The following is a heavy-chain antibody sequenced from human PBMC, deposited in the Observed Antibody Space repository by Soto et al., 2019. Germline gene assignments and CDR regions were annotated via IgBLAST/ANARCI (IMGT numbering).Heavy chain of an antibody. CDR3: TKDREFTYYDLWSGYYAFDS. Sequence: EVHLLESGGGLVLPGVSLRLSCAGSGFTFSSYAMSWVRQAPGKGLEWVSAISSVGGSTYYADSVKGRFIISRDNSENTLYLQVNSLRAEDTAIYYCTKDREFTYYDLWSGYYAFDSWGQGTRVTVSS. CDR1: GFTFSSYA. CDR2: ISSVGGST. J-gene: IGHJ4*02. D-gene: IGHD3-3*01. V-gene: IGHV3-23*01.